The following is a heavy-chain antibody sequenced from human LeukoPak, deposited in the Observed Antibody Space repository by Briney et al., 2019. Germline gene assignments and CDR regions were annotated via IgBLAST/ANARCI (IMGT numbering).Heavy chain of an antibody. CDR2: IYYSGST. V-gene: IGHV4-39*01. CDR1: GGSISSSSYY. Sequence: SETLSLTCTVSGGSISSSSYYWGWIRQPPGKGLEGIGSIYYSGSTYYNPSLESRVTISVDTSKNQFSLKLSSVTAADTAVYYCARHEQAAVYDAFDIWGQGTMVTVSS. CDR3: ARHEQAAVYDAFDI. J-gene: IGHJ3*02. D-gene: IGHD6-13*01.